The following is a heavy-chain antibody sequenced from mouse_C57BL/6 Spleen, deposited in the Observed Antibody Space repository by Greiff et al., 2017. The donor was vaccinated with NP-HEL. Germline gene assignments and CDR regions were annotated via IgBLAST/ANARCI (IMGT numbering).Heavy chain of an antibody. J-gene: IGHJ2*01. V-gene: IGHV3-6*01. CDR1: GYSITSGYY. D-gene: IGHD2-3*01. Sequence: EVQVVESGPGLVKPSQSLSLTCSVTGYSITSGYYWNWIRQFPGNKLEWMGYIRYDGSNNYNPSLKNRISITRDTSKNQFFLKLNSVTTEDTATYYCARSPIYDGYYFDYWGQGTTLTVSS. CDR2: IRYDGSN. CDR3: ARSPIYDGYYFDY.